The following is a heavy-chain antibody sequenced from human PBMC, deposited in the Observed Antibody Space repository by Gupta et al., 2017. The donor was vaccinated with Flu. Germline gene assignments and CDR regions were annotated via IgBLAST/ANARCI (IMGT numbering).Heavy chain of an antibody. Sequence: QVHLVQSGAEVVKPGASVKISCKDSESTFTRYAVYWVRQAPGQSLEWMGRINAADGSTKYSQKFQGRVTINTDTSATTAYMELSSLTSEDTAVYYCARGAAYCHNGVCSWGYYFQLWGQGTLVTVSS. CDR1: ESTFTRYA. CDR3: ARGAAYCHNGVCSWGYYFQL. D-gene: IGHD2-8*01. V-gene: IGHV1-3*01. J-gene: IGHJ4*02. CDR2: INAADGST.